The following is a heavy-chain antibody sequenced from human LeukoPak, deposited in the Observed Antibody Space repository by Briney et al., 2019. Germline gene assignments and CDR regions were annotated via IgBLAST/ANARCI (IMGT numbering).Heavy chain of an antibody. Sequence: SQTLSPTCTVSGGSISSGDYYWSWIRQPPGKGLEWIGYIYYSGSTYYNPSLKSRVTISVDTSKNQFSLKLSSVTAADTAVYYCARDLAYSSGWYAYYYYYGMDVWGQGTTVTVSS. CDR3: ARDLAYSSGWYAYYYYYGMDV. CDR1: GGSISSGDYY. D-gene: IGHD6-19*01. V-gene: IGHV4-30-4*01. J-gene: IGHJ6*02. CDR2: IYYSGST.